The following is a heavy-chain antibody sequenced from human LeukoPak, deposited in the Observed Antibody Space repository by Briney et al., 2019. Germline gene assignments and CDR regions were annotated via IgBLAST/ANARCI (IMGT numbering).Heavy chain of an antibody. D-gene: IGHD3-3*01. CDR1: GFTFSSYG. CDR3: ASPITIFGARYYYYGMDV. J-gene: IGHJ6*02. Sequence: GGSLRLSCAASGFTFSSYGMHWVRQAPGKGLEWVAVIWYDGSNKYYADSVKGRFTISRDNSKNTLYLQMNSLRAEDTAVYYCASPITIFGARYYYYGMDVWSQGTTVTVSS. V-gene: IGHV3-33*01. CDR2: IWYDGSNK.